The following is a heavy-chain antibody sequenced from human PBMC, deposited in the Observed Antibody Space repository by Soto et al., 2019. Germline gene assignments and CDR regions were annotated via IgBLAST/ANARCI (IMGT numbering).Heavy chain of an antibody. D-gene: IGHD6-19*01. CDR2: MSYDGTNK. Sequence: PGGSLRLSCAASGFTFSSFGIHWVRQAPGKGLEWVAVMSYDGTNKYYADSVKGRFTISRDNSKNTLYLQMNSLRAEDTAVYYCAKDSVGAVAVTGYYGMDVWGQGTTVTVSS. V-gene: IGHV3-30*18. J-gene: IGHJ6*02. CDR1: GFTFSSFG. CDR3: AKDSVGAVAVTGYYGMDV.